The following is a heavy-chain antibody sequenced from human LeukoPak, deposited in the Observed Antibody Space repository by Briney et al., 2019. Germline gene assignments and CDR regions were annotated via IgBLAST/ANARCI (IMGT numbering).Heavy chain of an antibody. CDR1: GYIFTGYY. D-gene: IGHD2-15*01. V-gene: IGHV1-2*02. CDR3: ARGGCSGGSCYSNWFDP. CDR2: INPNSGGT. J-gene: IGHJ5*02. Sequence: ASVKVSCKASGYIFTGYYMHWVRQAPGQGLEWMGWINPNSGGTNYAQKFQGRVTMTRDTSISTAYMELSRLRSDDTAVYYCARGGCSGGSCYSNWFDPWGQGTLVTVSS.